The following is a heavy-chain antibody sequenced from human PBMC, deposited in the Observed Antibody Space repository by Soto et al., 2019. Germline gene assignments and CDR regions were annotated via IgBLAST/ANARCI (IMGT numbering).Heavy chain of an antibody. D-gene: IGHD3-10*01. CDR1: VFDFRSYG. CDR2: ASYDGSET. CDR3: VRDSGWPILNFDS. J-gene: IGHJ4*02. V-gene: IGHV3-30*03. Sequence: QVQLVEAGGGVVQPGRSLRLACAASVFDFRSYGIHWFRKSPGRGLEWVAAASYDGSETYYADSAKGRFTVSKEISKNTVFLQMNALRHEDTALYFCVRDSGWPILNFDSWGQGTLVTVSS.